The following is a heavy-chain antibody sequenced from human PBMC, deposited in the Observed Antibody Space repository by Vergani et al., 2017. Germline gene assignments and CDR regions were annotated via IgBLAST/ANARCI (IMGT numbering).Heavy chain of an antibody. Sequence: QVQLVQSGAEVKKPGASVKVSCKASGYTFTGYYMHWVRQAPGQGLEWMGWINPNSGGTNYAQTFQGRVTMTRDTSISTAYMELSRLRSDATAVYYCAGVYTVYCSSTSCTLYYGMDVWGQGTTVTVSS. D-gene: IGHD2-2*01. CDR2: INPNSGGT. J-gene: IGHJ6*02. V-gene: IGHV1-2*02. CDR3: AGVYTVYCSSTSCTLYYGMDV. CDR1: GYTFTGYY.